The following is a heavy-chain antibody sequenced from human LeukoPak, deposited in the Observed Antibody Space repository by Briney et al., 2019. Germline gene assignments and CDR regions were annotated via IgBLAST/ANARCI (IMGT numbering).Heavy chain of an antibody. CDR1: GYTFSSYE. J-gene: IGHJ4*02. Sequence: AGSLTLSCAASGYTFSSYEMNWIRQPPGKGLEWVSYISSSGSTIYYADSVKGRLTISRDSAKNSLYLRMNSLRAEDTAVYYCGRHPPARGYNCDGSFDYWGQGTLVTVSS. D-gene: IGHD5-24*01. CDR3: GRHPPARGYNCDGSFDY. CDR2: ISSSGSTI. V-gene: IGHV3-48*03.